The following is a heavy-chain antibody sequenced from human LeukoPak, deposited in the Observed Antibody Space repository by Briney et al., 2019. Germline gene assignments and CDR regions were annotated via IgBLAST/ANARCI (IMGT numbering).Heavy chain of an antibody. CDR1: GFTFKNYE. Sequence: GGPLRLSCAASGFTFKNYEMNWVRQAPGKGLEWVSYISSSGSPIYYADSVKGRFTISRDNAKNSLYLQMSSLWAEDTAVYYCARDGTAPGLYFDLWGRGTLVTVSS. CDR3: ARDGTAPGLYFDL. D-gene: IGHD6-13*01. CDR2: ISSSGSPI. J-gene: IGHJ4*01. V-gene: IGHV3-48*03.